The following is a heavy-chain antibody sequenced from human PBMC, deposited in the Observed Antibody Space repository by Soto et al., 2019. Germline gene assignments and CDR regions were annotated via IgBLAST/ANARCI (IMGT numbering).Heavy chain of an antibody. J-gene: IGHJ4*02. D-gene: IGHD2-21*02. CDR1: GYTFTSYA. CDR3: ARSIVVVTALDY. CDR2: INAGNGNT. Sequence: QVQLVQSGAEEKKPGASVKVSCKASGYTFTSYAMHWVRXAPGQRLEWMGRINAGNGNTKYSQKFQGRVTITRDTXXXTAYMXXXXXXSEDXXVYYCARSIVVVTALDYWGQGTLVTVSS. V-gene: IGHV1-3*05.